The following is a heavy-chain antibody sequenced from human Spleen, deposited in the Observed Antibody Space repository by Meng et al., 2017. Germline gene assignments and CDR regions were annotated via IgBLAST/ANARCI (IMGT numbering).Heavy chain of an antibody. CDR1: GFYFNNAW. J-gene: IGHJ4*02. V-gene: IGHV3-15*01. CDR3: TWDDKAVSDY. CDR2: IKSNTDGGTA. D-gene: IGHD1-26*01. Sequence: VGSGGDLVKSGGSRRLTCASSGFYFNNAWMSWVRQAPGKGMEWVGRIKSNTDGGTAEYAAPVTGRFTISRDDSKSTLYLQMSGLRIDDTGVYYCTWDDKAVSDYWGQGTLVTVSS.